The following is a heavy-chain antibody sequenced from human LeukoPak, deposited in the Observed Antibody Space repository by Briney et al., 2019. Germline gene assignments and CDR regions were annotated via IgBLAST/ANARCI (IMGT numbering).Heavy chain of an antibody. J-gene: IGHJ3*02. V-gene: IGHV3-23*01. Sequence: GGSLRLSCTASGFTFSSYAVSWVRQAPGKGLDWVSGISGSGGSTYYADSVKGRFSISRDNSKNTLYLQMNSLRAEDTAVYYCAKGESSGWYDAFDIWGQGTMVIVSS. CDR3: AKGESSGWYDAFDI. D-gene: IGHD6-19*01. CDR2: ISGSGGST. CDR1: GFTFSSYA.